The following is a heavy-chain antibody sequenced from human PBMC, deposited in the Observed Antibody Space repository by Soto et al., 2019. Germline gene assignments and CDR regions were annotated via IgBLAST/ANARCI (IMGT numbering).Heavy chain of an antibody. D-gene: IGHD2-2*01. CDR1: GFTFSSYG. J-gene: IGHJ6*02. CDR3: AKGPAIVLVPAAMNYYYGMDV. V-gene: IGHV3-30*18. CDR2: ISYDGSNK. Sequence: QVQLVGSGEGGVQPGRSLRLSWAAFGFTFSSYGWHWFRQAPGKGLEGVAVISYDGSNKYYADSVKGRFTISRDNSKNTLYLQMNSLRAEDTAVYYCAKGPAIVLVPAAMNYYYGMDVWGQGTTVTVSS.